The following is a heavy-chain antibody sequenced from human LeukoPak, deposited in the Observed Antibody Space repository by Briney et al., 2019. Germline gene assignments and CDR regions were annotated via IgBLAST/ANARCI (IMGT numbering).Heavy chain of an antibody. J-gene: IGHJ4*02. Sequence: GGSLRLSCAVSGFTFSSHWMHWVRQAPGKGLEWVSRINSDGSSTSYVDSVRGRFAISRDNAKNTLYLQMNSLRVDDTAVYYCARVPQQSLVYFDYWGQGSLVTVSS. V-gene: IGHV3-74*01. CDR3: ARVPQQSLVYFDY. CDR1: GFTFSSHW. CDR2: INSDGSST. D-gene: IGHD6-19*01.